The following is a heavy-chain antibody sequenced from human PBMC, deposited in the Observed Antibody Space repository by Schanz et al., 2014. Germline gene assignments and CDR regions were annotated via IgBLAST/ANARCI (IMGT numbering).Heavy chain of an antibody. J-gene: IGHJ4*02. V-gene: IGHV3-23*04. D-gene: IGHD3-9*01. Sequence: DLVESGGGVVQPGRSLTLSCAASGFTFSNHALSWVRQAPGKGLEWVSGIGGSGDSTHYADSVKGRFIISRDNSKNTLYLQVNSLRAEDTAVYYCAKHVRSLTGNDYWGQGTLVTVSS. CDR3: AKHVRSLTGNDY. CDR1: GFTFSNHA. CDR2: IGGSGDST.